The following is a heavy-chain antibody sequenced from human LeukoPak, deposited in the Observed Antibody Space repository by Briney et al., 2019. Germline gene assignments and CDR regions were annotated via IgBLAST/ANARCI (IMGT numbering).Heavy chain of an antibody. J-gene: IGHJ6*03. CDR2: GST. D-gene: IGHD5-12*01. CDR3: ARDIVADLGLYYYYYYMDV. V-gene: IGHV4-39*07. Sequence: GSTYFNPSLKSRVTISVDTSKNQFSLKLSSVTAEDTALYYCARDIVADLGLYYYYYYMDVWGKGTTVTVSS.